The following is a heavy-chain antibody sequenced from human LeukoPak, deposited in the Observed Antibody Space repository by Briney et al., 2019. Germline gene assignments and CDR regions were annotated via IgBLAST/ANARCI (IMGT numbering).Heavy chain of an antibody. CDR3: ARDSAWISGWDYYYYMDV. V-gene: IGHV4-4*02. Sequence: SETLSLTCAVSGGSISSSNWWSRVRQPPGKGLEWIGEIYHSGSTNYNPSLKSRVTISVDKSKNQFSLKLSSVTAADTAVYYCARDSAWISGWDYYYYMDVWGKGTTVTISS. J-gene: IGHJ6*03. CDR2: IYHSGST. D-gene: IGHD6-19*01. CDR1: GGSISSSNW.